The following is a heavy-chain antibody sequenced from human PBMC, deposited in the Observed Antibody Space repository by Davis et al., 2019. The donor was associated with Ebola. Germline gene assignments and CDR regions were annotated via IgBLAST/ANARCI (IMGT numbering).Heavy chain of an antibody. V-gene: IGHV3-66*01. CDR3: ARVGAGFNSNYVR. J-gene: IGHJ4*02. CDR2: IYSGGST. D-gene: IGHD4-11*01. Sequence: GGSLRLSCAASGFTFSNYAMSWVRQAPGKGLEWVSVIYSGGSTYYADSVKGRFTISRDNSKNTLYLQMNSLRAEDTAVYYCARVGAGFNSNYVRWGQGTLVTVSS. CDR1: GFTFSNYA.